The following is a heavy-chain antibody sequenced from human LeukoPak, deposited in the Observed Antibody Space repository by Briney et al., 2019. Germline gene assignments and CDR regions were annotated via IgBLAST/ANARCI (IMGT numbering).Heavy chain of an antibody. CDR2: IIPIFGTA. CDR1: GGTFSSYA. J-gene: IGHJ3*02. D-gene: IGHD3-9*01. CDR3: AGQTYYDILTGYAFDI. Sequence: SVKVSCKASGGTFSSYAISWVRQAPGQGLEWMGGIIPIFGTANYAQKFQGRVTITADESTSTAYMELSSLRSEDTAVYYCAGQTYYDILTGYAFDIWGQGTMVTVSS. V-gene: IGHV1-69*01.